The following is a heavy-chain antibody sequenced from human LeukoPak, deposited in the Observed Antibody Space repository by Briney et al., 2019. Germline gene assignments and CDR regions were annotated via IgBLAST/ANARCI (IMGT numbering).Heavy chain of an antibody. Sequence: ASVKVSCKASGYTFTSYGISWVRQAPGQGLEWMGWISAYNGNTNYAQKLQGRVTMTTDTSTSTAYMELRSLRSDDTAVYYCVRERYYYDSSGYYYVPPFDYWGQGTLVTVSS. CDR3: VRERYYYDSSGYYYVPPFDY. CDR2: ISAYNGNT. V-gene: IGHV1-18*01. D-gene: IGHD3-22*01. CDR1: GYTFTSYG. J-gene: IGHJ4*02.